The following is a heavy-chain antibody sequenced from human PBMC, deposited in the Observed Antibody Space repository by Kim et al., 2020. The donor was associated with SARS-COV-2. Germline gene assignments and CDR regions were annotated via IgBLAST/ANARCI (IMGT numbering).Heavy chain of an antibody. Sequence: GGSLRLSCEASGSGFTFSSHSMNWVRQLPGKRLEWVSYISGVGDRIYYVDSVKGRFIISRDNAKKSLFLQMNSLRDEDTAVYYCARGDDSNAFYYEYWGQGILVTVSS. V-gene: IGHV3-48*02. CDR1: GSGFTFSSHS. J-gene: IGHJ4*02. D-gene: IGHD3-22*01. CDR2: ISGVGDRI. CDR3: ARGDDSNAFYYEY.